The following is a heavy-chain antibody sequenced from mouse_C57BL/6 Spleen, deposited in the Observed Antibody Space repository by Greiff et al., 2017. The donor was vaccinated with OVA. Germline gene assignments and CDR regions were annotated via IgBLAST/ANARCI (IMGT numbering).Heavy chain of an antibody. J-gene: IGHJ4*01. CDR2: ISSGSSTI. CDR3: AKDDGYSLYAMDY. V-gene: IGHV5-17*01. CDR1: GFTFSDYG. Sequence: QLVESGGGLVKPGGSLKLSCAASGFTFSDYGMHWVRQAPEKGLEWVAYISSGSSTIYYADTVKGRFTISRDNAKNTLFLQMTSLRSEDTAMYYCAKDDGYSLYAMDYWGQGTSVTVSS. D-gene: IGHD2-3*01.